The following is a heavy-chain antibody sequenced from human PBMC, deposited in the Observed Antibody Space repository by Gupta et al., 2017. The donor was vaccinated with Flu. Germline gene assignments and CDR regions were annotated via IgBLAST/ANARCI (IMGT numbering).Heavy chain of an antibody. CDR2: VSHDGGQK. J-gene: IGHJ6*02. CDR1: GFTFSMYG. Sequence: QVQLVESGGGVVQPGKSLRLSCAASGFTFSMYGMYWVRQAPGKGLEWVAVVSHDGGQKNYADSGKGRFTISRDNVKGTLYLEMNSLRSEDTALYYCAKDRVRRSSGYGMDLWGQGTTVTVSS. D-gene: IGHD2-2*01. CDR3: AKDRVRRSSGYGMDL. V-gene: IGHV3-30*18.